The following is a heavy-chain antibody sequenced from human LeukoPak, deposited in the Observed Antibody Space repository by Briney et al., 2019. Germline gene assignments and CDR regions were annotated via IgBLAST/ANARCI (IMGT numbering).Heavy chain of an antibody. CDR1: GGSISSYY. CDR2: IYYSGST. J-gene: IGHJ4*02. D-gene: IGHD3-3*01. V-gene: IGHV4-59*08. CDR3: ARRRGDFWSDYYAFDY. Sequence: KPSETLSLTCTVSGGSISSYYWSWIRQPPGKGLEWIGYIYYSGSTNYSPSLTSRVTISLDTSKNQFSLKLSSVTAADTAVYYCARRRGDFWSDYYAFDYWGQGTLVTISS.